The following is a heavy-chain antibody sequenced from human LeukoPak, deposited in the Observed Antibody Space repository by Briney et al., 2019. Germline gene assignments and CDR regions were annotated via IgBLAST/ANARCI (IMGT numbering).Heavy chain of an antibody. Sequence: GGSLRLPCAASGFTFRTYDMHWVRQATGKGLEWVSAIGTAGDTYYPGSVKGRFTISRENAKNSLYLQMNSLRAGDTAVYYCARQEPSSGYWGDAFDIWGQGTMVTVSS. CDR2: IGTAGDT. CDR1: GFTFRTYD. D-gene: IGHD3-22*01. V-gene: IGHV3-13*04. CDR3: ARQEPSSGYWGDAFDI. J-gene: IGHJ3*02.